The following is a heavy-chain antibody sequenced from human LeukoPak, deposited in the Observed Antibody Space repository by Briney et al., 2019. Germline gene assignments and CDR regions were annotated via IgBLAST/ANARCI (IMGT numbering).Heavy chain of an antibody. CDR2: INQGGSVK. CDR1: GFSFRDFW. D-gene: IGHD5-12*01. V-gene: IGHV3-7*01. Sequence: TGGSLRLSCAASGFSFRDFWMTWVPKAPGKGLEWVANINQGGSVKYYVDSVKGRFTISRDDAESSLYVQMNSLRDEDTAVYYCARFGYSGWNLEYWGQGTPVTVSS. J-gene: IGHJ4*02. CDR3: ARFGYSGWNLEY.